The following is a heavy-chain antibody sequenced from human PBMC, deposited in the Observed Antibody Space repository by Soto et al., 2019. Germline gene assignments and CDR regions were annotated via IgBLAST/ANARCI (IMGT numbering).Heavy chain of an antibody. D-gene: IGHD3-22*01. CDR3: ASLSAGYYYDSSGYYFDY. CDR2: IYYSGST. CDR1: GGSISSGGYY. V-gene: IGHV4-31*03. J-gene: IGHJ4*02. Sequence: SETLSLACSGSGGSISSGGYYWSWIRQHPGKGLEWIGYIYYSGSTYSNPSLESRVTISVDTSKNQFSLKLTSVTAADTAVDYCASLSAGYYYDSSGYYFDYWGQGTLVTVSS.